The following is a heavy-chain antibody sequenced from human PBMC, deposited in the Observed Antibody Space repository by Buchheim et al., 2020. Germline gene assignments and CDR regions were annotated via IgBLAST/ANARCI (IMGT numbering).Heavy chain of an antibody. J-gene: IGHJ6*02. CDR1: GGSVSSGSYY. Sequence: QVQLQESGPGLVKPSETLSLTCTVSGGSVSSGSYYWSWIRQPPGKGLEWIGYIYYSGSTNYNPSLKSRVTISVDTSKNQFSLKLSSVTAADTAVYYCARNEGYCSGGSCQNYYYGMDVWGQGTT. D-gene: IGHD2-15*01. CDR2: IYYSGST. V-gene: IGHV4-61*01. CDR3: ARNEGYCSGGSCQNYYYGMDV.